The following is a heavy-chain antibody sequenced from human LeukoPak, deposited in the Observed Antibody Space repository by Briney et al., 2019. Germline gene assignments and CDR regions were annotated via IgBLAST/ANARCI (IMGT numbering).Heavy chain of an antibody. CDR2: ISAPGGST. V-gene: IGHV3-23*01. J-gene: IGHJ2*01. D-gene: IGHD2-21*02. CDR1: GFTFPTYA. CDR3: AKGKGGDYIPLDL. Sequence: GGSLRLSCAASGFTFPTYAMTWVRQAPGKALEWVSSISAPGGSTYYAGSVKGRFTISRDNSKNTLFLQMNSLRADDTAMYYCAKGKGGDYIPLDLWGRGTLVTVSS.